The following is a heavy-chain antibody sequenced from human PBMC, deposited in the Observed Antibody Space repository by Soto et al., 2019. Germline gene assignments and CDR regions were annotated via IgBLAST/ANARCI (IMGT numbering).Heavy chain of an antibody. CDR1: GSTFSSYW. D-gene: IGHD3-10*01. Sequence: PGGSLRLSCAASGSTFSSYWMSWVRQAPGKGLEWVANIKQDGSEKYYVDSVKGRFTISRDNAKNSLYLQMNSLRAEDTAVYYCARDGTYDSGSPLAGMDVWGQGTTVTVSS. V-gene: IGHV3-7*01. CDR3: ARDGTYDSGSPLAGMDV. J-gene: IGHJ6*02. CDR2: IKQDGSEK.